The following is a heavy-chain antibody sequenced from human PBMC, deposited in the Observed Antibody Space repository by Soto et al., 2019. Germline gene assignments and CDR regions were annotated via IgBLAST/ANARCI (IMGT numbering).Heavy chain of an antibody. Sequence: SETLSLTCTVSGGSISSGDYYWGWIRQPPGRGLEWIGYMSYSGIRYDNPSLQSRLTISVDASKNQFSLKLSSVTAADTAVYYCARYYFDSARYSYFDPWGLGTLVTVSS. J-gene: IGHJ5*02. D-gene: IGHD3-10*01. V-gene: IGHV4-30-4*01. CDR2: MSYSGIR. CDR1: GGSISSGDYY. CDR3: ARYYFDSARYSYFDP.